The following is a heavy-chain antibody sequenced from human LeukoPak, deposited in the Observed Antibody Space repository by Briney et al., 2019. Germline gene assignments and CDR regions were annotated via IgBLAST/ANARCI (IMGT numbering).Heavy chain of an antibody. CDR2: ISSSAVTT. J-gene: IGHJ4*02. CDR3: AKRSVSGTYFFDY. Sequence: GGSLRLSCAVSGFTFSNYAMSWVRQAPGKGLEWVSSISSSAVTTLYADSVKGRFTVSRDNSKNTLYLQMNSLRAEDTAVYYCAKRSVSGTYFFDYWGQGVLVTVSS. D-gene: IGHD1-26*01. CDR1: GFTFSNYA. V-gene: IGHV3-23*01.